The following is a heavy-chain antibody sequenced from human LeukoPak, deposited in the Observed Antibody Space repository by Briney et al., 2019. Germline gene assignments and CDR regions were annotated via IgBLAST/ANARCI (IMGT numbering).Heavy chain of an antibody. V-gene: IGHV4-59*01. D-gene: IGHD2/OR15-2a*01. CDR3: ARDFSAAFDI. J-gene: IGHJ3*02. CDR1: GGSFGNYY. Sequence: SETLSLTCTVSGGSFGNYYWSWIRQPPGKGLEWIAYIYDSGTTNYNPSLKSRVTISVDTSKNQFSLRLSSVTAADTAVYYCARDFSAAFDIWGQGTMVTVSS. CDR2: IYDSGTT.